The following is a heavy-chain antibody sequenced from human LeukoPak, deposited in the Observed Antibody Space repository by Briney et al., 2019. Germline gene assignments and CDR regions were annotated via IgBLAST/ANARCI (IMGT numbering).Heavy chain of an antibody. CDR2: IHYSGST. Sequence: SETLSLTCTVSGGSISSYYWSWIRQPPGKGLEWIGHIHYSGSTNYNPSLKSRVTISVDTSKNQFSLKLSSVTAADTAVYYCARDYGGSYYAGNWFDPWGQGTLVTVSS. CDR1: GGSISSYY. D-gene: IGHD1-26*01. J-gene: IGHJ5*02. V-gene: IGHV4-59*01. CDR3: ARDYGGSYYAGNWFDP.